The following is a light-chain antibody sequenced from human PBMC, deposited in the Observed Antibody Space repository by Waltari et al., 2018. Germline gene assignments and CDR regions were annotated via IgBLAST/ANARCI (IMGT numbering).Light chain of an antibody. Sequence: QSALTQPASVSGSPGPAIIISCTGTGPDVGRYAYFSWYQQYPGKAPRLIIYEVYNRPSGVSNRFSGSKSDNTASLTISGLQAEDESVYYCSSYTSSGVVFGGGTKLTVL. CDR2: EVY. V-gene: IGLV2-14*01. CDR3: SSYTSSGVV. CDR1: GPDVGRYAY. J-gene: IGLJ2*01.